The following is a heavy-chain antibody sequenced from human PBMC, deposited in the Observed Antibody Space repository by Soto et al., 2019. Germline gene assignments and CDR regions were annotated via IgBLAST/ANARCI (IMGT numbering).Heavy chain of an antibody. D-gene: IGHD3-22*01. CDR3: ATPPGGGYYDSSGYYYFDY. Sequence: ASVKVSCKVSGYTLTELSMHWVRQAPGKGLEWMGGFDPEDGETIYAQKFQGRVTMTEDTSTDTAYMELSSLRSEDTAVYYCATPPGGGYYDSSGYYYFDYWGQGTLVTVSS. J-gene: IGHJ4*02. CDR2: FDPEDGET. V-gene: IGHV1-24*01. CDR1: GYTLTELS.